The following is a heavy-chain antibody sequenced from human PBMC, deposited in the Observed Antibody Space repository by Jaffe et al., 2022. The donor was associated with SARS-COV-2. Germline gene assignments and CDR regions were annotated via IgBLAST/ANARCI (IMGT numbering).Heavy chain of an antibody. CDR3: AKKVGYVVVPAAYYYYGMDV. V-gene: IGHV3-23*01. J-gene: IGHJ6*02. CDR1: GFTFSSYA. D-gene: IGHD2-2*01. Sequence: EVQLLESGGGLVQPGGSLRLSCAASGFTFSSYAMSWVRQAPGKGLEWVSAISGSGGSTYYADSVKGRFTISRDNSKNTLYLQMNSLRAEDTAVYYCAKKVGYVVVPAAYYYYGMDVWGQGTTVTVSS. CDR2: ISGSGGST.